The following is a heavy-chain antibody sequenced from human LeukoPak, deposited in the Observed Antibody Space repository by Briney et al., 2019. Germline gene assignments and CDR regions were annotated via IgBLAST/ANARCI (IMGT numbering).Heavy chain of an antibody. J-gene: IGHJ4*02. D-gene: IGHD4-23*01. V-gene: IGHV3-11*04. CDR3: ARVPDYGGNPFDY. CDR1: GFTFSAYY. Sequence: KPGGSLSLSCAASGFTFSAYYMTWIRQAPGKGLEWAAYISHSGSNIYYADSVKGRFTISRDNAKNSLYLQMNSLRAEDTAVYYCARVPDYGGNPFDYWGQGTLVTVSS. CDR2: ISHSGSNI.